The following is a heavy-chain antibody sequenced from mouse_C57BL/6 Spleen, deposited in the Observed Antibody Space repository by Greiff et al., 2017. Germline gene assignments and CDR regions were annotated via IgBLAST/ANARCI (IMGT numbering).Heavy chain of an antibody. CDR3: ARIETNYYGSSYEGNYFDY. D-gene: IGHD1-1*01. V-gene: IGHV8-8*01. J-gene: IGHJ2*01. CDR2: IWWDDDK. CDR1: GFSLSTFGMG. Sequence: QVTLKVSGPGILQPSQTLSLTCSFSGFSLSTFGMGVGWIRQPSGKGLEWLAHIWWDDDKYYNPALKSRLTISKDTSNNQVFLKIANVDTADTATYYCARIETNYYGSSYEGNYFDYWGQGTTLTVSS.